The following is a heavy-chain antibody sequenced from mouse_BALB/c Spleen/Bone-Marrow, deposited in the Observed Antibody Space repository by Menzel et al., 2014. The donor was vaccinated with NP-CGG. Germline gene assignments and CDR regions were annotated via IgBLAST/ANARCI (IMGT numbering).Heavy chain of an antibody. J-gene: IGHJ2*01. CDR1: GFTFSSYA. CDR2: ISSGGTYT. D-gene: IGHD4-1*01. CDR3: ARVIGTRAFDS. Sequence: VNLMESGGGLVKPGGSLKLSCAASGFTFSSYAMSWVRQSPEKRLEWVAEISSGGTYTYYPDTVTGRFTISRDNAKNTLYLEMSSLRSEDTAMYYCARVIGTRAFDSWGQGTTLTVSS. V-gene: IGHV5-9-4*01.